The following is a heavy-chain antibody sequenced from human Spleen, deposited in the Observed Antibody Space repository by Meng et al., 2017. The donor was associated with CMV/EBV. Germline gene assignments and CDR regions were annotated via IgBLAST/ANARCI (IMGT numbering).Heavy chain of an antibody. Sequence: QLQPVQSVAEVKKPVASVNVPCKASAYTSTNNLMHWVRQAPGQGLEWLGCINPNSGDTNYAQKFQGRVTMTRYTSISTAYMELSRLRSDDTAVYYCTRDAHLTTVTPNWFDPWGQGTLVTVSS. J-gene: IGHJ5*02. CDR2: INPNSGDT. CDR1: AYTSTNNL. CDR3: TRDAHLTTVTPNWFDP. D-gene: IGHD4-17*01. V-gene: IGHV1-2*02.